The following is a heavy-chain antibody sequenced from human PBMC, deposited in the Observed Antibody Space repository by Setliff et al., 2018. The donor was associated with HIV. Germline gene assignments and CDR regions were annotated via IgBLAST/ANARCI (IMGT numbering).Heavy chain of an antibody. V-gene: IGHV3-15*01. D-gene: IGHD7-27*01. Sequence: LRLSCAASGFTFSNAWLSWVRQAPGKGLEWVGRIKSKTDGGTTDYAAPVKGRFTISRDDSKNTLYLQMDSLSTEDTAVYYCILLGMHGALNIWGQGTMVTVSS. CDR3: ILLGMHGALNI. CDR1: GFTFSNAW. J-gene: IGHJ3*02. CDR2: IKSKTDGGTT.